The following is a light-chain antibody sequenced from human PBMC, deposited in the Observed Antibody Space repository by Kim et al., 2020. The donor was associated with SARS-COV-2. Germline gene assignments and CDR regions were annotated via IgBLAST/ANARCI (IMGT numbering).Light chain of an antibody. CDR2: DAS. CDR1: QDIGNF. J-gene: IGKJ5*01. Sequence: SVGDRVTITSQASQDIGNFLNWYQQKPGQAPKLLIFDASNLETGVPSRFSGSGSATHFTLTINSLQPEDVATYYCQQYDYLPSVTFGQGTRLEIK. V-gene: IGKV1-33*01. CDR3: QQYDYLPSVT.